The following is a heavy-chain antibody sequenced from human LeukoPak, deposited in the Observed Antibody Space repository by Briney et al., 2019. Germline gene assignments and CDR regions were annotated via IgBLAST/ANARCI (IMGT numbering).Heavy chain of an antibody. V-gene: IGHV3-7*01. CDR1: GFTFSSYW. CDR2: IKKDGSDK. Sequence: PGGSLRLSCAASGFTFSSYWMNWVRQAPGKGLEWVANIKKDGSDKNYLGSVKGRFTISRDNAKNSLYLQMNSLRAEDTAVYYCARNLPAADYWGQGTLVTVSS. D-gene: IGHD2-2*01. CDR3: ARNLPAADY. J-gene: IGHJ4*02.